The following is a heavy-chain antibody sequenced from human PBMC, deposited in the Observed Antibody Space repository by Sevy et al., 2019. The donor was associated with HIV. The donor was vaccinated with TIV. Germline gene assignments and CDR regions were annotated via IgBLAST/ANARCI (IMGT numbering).Heavy chain of an antibody. CDR3: ARETDNSARWVDP. V-gene: IGHV3-30*02. CDR1: GFTFNFHG. CDR2: IWHAGSNK. Sequence: GGSLRLSCAASGFTFNFHGMHWVRQAPGKGLEWVAFIWHAGSNKYMADSVKGRFTISRDNSKNTLFLQMNSLTVEDTAVYYCARETDNSARWVDPWGQGTLVTVSS. D-gene: IGHD4-4*01. J-gene: IGHJ5*02.